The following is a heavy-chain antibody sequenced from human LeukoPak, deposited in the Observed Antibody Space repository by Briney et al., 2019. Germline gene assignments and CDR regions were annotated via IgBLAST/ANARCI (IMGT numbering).Heavy chain of an antibody. Sequence: ASVKVSCKASGGTFSSYAISWVRQAPGQGLEWMGRIIPIFGTANYAQKFQGRVTITTDESTSTAYMELSSLRSEDTAVHYCATQSGVVAATASYYYYMDVWGKGTTVTVSS. CDR2: IIPIFGTA. CDR3: ATQSGVVAATASYYYYMDV. D-gene: IGHD2-15*01. CDR1: GGTFSSYA. V-gene: IGHV1-69*05. J-gene: IGHJ6*03.